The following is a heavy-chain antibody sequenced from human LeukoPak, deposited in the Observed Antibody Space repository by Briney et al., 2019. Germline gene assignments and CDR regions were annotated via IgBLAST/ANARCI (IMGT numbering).Heavy chain of an antibody. Sequence: GGSLRLSCAASGFTFSSYAMSWVRQAPGKGLEWVSAISGSGGSTYYADSVKGRFTISRDNSKNTLYLQMNSLRAEDTAVYYCAKEVVGPYCISTSCYFDYWGQGTLVTVSS. J-gene: IGHJ4*02. V-gene: IGHV3-23*01. CDR2: ISGSGGST. D-gene: IGHD2-2*01. CDR3: AKEVVGPYCISTSCYFDY. CDR1: GFTFSSYA.